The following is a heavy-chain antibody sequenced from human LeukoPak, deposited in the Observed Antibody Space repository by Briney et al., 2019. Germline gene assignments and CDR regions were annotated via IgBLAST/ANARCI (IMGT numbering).Heavy chain of an antibody. CDR1: GFSFSTYA. V-gene: IGHV3-23*01. CDR3: AKSVYHSGNY. CDR2: ISGGTT. J-gene: IGHJ4*02. Sequence: GGSLRLSCAASGFSFSTYAMSWVRQAPGKGLEWVSSISGGTTYYADSVKGRFTISRDNSKNTVSLQMNSLRAEDTAVYYCAKSVYHSGNYWGQGTLVTVSS. D-gene: IGHD3-10*01.